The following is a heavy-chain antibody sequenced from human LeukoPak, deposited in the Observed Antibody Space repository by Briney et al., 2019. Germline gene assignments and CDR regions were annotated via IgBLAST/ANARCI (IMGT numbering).Heavy chain of an antibody. D-gene: IGHD1-26*01. CDR1: GGSISSYY. CDR3: ARERWEPSKKDY. J-gene: IGHJ4*02. CDR2: IYYSGST. V-gene: IGHV4-59*01. Sequence: SETLSLTCTVSGGSISSYYWSWIRQPPGKGLEWIGYIYYSGSTNYNPSLKSRVTISVDTSKNQFSLKLSSVTAADTAVYYCARERWEPSKKDYWGQGTLVTVSS.